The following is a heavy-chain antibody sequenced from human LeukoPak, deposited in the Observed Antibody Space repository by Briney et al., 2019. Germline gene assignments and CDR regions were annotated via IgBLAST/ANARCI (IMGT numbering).Heavy chain of an antibody. D-gene: IGHD3-3*01. CDR2: INPNSGAT. CDR3: ARGEYYDFWSGYFPPVGYYYGMGV. CDR1: GYTFTDYY. Sequence: ASVKVSCKASGYTFTDYYMHWVRQAPGQRLEWMGWINPNSGATKYAQKFQGRVTMTRDTSISTAYMELSRLTSDDTAVYYCARGEYYDFWSGYFPPVGYYYGMGVWGQGTTVTVSS. J-gene: IGHJ6*02. V-gene: IGHV1-2*02.